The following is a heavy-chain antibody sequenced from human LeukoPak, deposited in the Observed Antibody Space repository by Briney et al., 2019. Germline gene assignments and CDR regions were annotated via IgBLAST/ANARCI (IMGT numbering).Heavy chain of an antibody. V-gene: IGHV3-23*01. Sequence: GGSLRLSCAASGFSFSSYAMSWVRQAPGKGLEWVSAISGSGVSTRDADSVKGRFTISRDNSKNTLYLQMNSLRAEDTAVYYCAKDHMSSPITYGYSFDSWGQGTLVTVSS. D-gene: IGHD5-18*01. J-gene: IGHJ4*02. CDR2: ISGSGVST. CDR3: AKDHMSSPITYGYSFDS. CDR1: GFSFSSYA.